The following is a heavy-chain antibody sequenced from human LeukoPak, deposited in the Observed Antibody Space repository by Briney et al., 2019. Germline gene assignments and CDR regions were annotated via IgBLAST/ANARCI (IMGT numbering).Heavy chain of an antibody. Sequence: PGGSLRLSCTASGFTFSSLAMPWVRQAPGKGLEWVSGISGSGDATYYADSVRGRFTVSRDNSKNTLYLQMSSLRAEDTALYFCARVLSIGFHYDYWGPGTLVTVSS. V-gene: IGHV3-23*01. D-gene: IGHD3-22*01. CDR1: GFTFSSLA. J-gene: IGHJ4*02. CDR2: ISGSGDAT. CDR3: ARVLSIGFHYDY.